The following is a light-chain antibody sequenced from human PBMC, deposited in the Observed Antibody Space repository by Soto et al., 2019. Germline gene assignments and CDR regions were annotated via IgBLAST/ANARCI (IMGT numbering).Light chain of an antibody. V-gene: IGKV1-12*01. CDR2: GAS. Sequence: DIQMTQSPSSVSASVGDRVIISCRASQAFSNLLAWYQQKPGKAPKLLIYGASTLQGGVPSRFSGSESGTEFTLTISSVQPEDCATYSCQQATTFPHTFGGGTKVDIK. CDR1: QAFSNL. CDR3: QQATTFPHT. J-gene: IGKJ4*01.